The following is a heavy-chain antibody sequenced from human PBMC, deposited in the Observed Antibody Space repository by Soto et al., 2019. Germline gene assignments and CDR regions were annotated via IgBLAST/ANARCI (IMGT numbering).Heavy chain of an antibody. D-gene: IGHD3-10*01. CDR1: GFPFGIYT. CDR2: ISSSGTYI. CDR3: AREGNYHEF. Sequence: NLGGSLRLSCETSGFPFGIYTMNWVRQAPGKGLEWVSSISSSGTYIDYADSVEGRFAISRDDAKNSVFLEMTSLRVDDTAVYYCAREGNYHEFWGQGTLVTVSS. V-gene: IGHV3-21*01. J-gene: IGHJ4*02.